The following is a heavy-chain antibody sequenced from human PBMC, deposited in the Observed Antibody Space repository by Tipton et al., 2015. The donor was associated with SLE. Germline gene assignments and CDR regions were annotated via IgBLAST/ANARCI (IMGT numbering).Heavy chain of an antibody. Sequence: TLSLTCAVYGGSFSGYYWSWIRQPPGKGLEWIGEINHSGNTNYNPSLKSRVTISVDTSKNQFSLRLSSVTAADTAVYYCANTYYFDSSGLGYWGQGTPVTVSS. CDR3: ANTYYFDSSGLGY. CDR1: GGSFSGYY. J-gene: IGHJ4*02. D-gene: IGHD3-22*01. V-gene: IGHV4-34*01. CDR2: INHSGNT.